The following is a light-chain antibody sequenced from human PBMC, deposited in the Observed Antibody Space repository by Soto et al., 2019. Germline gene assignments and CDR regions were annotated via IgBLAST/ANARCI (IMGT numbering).Light chain of an antibody. CDR3: TSYTSSSTPI. V-gene: IGLV2-14*01. CDR1: SSDVGGYNY. CDR2: EVS. Sequence: QSALTQPASVSGSPGQSITISCTGTSSDVGGYNYVSWYQQHPGKAPKLMIYEVSNRPSGVSNRFSGSKSGNTAPLTISGLQAEDEADYYCTSYTSSSTPIFGPGTTVTAL. J-gene: IGLJ1*01.